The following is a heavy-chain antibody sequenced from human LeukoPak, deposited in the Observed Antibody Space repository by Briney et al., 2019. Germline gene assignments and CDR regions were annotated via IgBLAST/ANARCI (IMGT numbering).Heavy chain of an antibody. CDR3: ARTTEAHSWQTRYYSYYMDV. V-gene: IGHV4-4*07. D-gene: IGHD6-13*01. CDR1: GGSMSNYY. J-gene: IGHJ6*03. Sequence: PSETLSLTCSVSGGSMSNYYWNWIRQPAGKGLEWIGRIFSSGNTNYNPSLKSRVTMSIDTSKNQLSLKVSSVTAADTAVYYCARTTEAHSWQTRYYSYYMDVWGKGTTVTVSS. CDR2: IFSSGNT.